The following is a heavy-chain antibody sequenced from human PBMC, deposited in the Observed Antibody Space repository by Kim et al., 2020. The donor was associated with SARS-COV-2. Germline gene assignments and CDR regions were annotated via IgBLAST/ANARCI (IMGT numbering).Heavy chain of an antibody. D-gene: IGHD2-21*02. CDR2: ISYDGSNK. J-gene: IGHJ4*02. CDR1: GFTFSSYA. V-gene: IGHV3-30*18. Sequence: GGSLRPSCAASGFTFSSYAMHWVRQAPGKGLEWVAVISYDGSNKYYADSVKGRFTISRDNSKNTLYLQMNSLRAEDTAVYYCAKALLGYCGGDCYSIDYWGQGTLVTVSS. CDR3: AKALLGYCGGDCYSIDY.